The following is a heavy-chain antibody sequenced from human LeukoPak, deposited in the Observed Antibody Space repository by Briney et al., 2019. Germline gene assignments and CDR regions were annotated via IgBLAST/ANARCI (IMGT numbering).Heavy chain of an antibody. CDR3: ARSVEMATIANY. V-gene: IGHV1-2*02. D-gene: IGHD5-24*01. J-gene: IGHJ4*02. Sequence: ASVKVSFKASGYTFTDYYMHWVRQAPGQGLEWMGWINPNSGGTNYPQKFQGRVTMTRDTSISTAYMELSRLRSDDTAVYYCARSVEMATIANYWGQGTLVTVSS. CDR1: GYTFTDYY. CDR2: INPNSGGT.